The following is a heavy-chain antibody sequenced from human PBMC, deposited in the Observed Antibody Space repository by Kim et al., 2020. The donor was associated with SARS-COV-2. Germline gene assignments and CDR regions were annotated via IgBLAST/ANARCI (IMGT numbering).Heavy chain of an antibody. Sequence: NYAEKSQGRVTITADESTSTAYMELSSLRSEDTAVYYCALYYYDSSGYDYWGQGTLVTVSS. J-gene: IGHJ4*02. V-gene: IGHV1-69*01. CDR3: ALYYYDSSGYDY. D-gene: IGHD3-22*01.